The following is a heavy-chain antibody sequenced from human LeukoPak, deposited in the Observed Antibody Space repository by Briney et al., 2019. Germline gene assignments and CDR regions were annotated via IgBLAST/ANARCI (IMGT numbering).Heavy chain of an antibody. J-gene: IGHJ4*02. V-gene: IGHV1-2*02. D-gene: IGHD3-16*02. CDR1: GYTFTGYY. CDR3: ARDTRIMITFGGVIVEYYFDY. CDR2: INPNSGGT. Sequence: ASEKVSCKASGYTFTGYYMHWVRQAPGQGLEWMGWINPNSGGTNYAQKFQGRVTMTRDTSISTAYMELSRLRSDDTAVYYCARDTRIMITFGGVIVEYYFDYWGQGTLVTVSS.